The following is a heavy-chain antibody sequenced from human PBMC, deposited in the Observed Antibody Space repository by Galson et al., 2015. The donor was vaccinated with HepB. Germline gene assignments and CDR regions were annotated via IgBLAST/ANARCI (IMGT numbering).Heavy chain of an antibody. V-gene: IGHV3-11*01. J-gene: IGHJ6*03. Sequence: SLRLSCAASGFTLSDYFMSWIRQAPGKGLEWISYISTSNSEISYADTVKGRFTISRDNAKNSLYLQMNSLRAEDTAVYYCARDLYASGSHGGNYYYYMDVWGTGTTVTVSS. CDR3: ARDLYASGSHGGNYYYYMDV. CDR2: ISTSNSEI. CDR1: GFTLSDYF. D-gene: IGHD6-19*01.